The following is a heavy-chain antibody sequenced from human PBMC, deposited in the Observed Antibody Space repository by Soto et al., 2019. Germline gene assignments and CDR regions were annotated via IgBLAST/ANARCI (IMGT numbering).Heavy chain of an antibody. D-gene: IGHD3-3*01. CDR3: ARTVRFLEWLYFDY. CDR1: GGSISSYY. J-gene: IGHJ4*02. Sequence: SETLSFTCTVSGGSISSYYWSWIRQPPGKGLEWIGYIYYSGSTNYNPSLKSRVTISVDTSKNQFSLKLSSVTAADTAVYYCARTVRFLEWLYFDYWGQGTLVTVSS. CDR2: IYYSGST. V-gene: IGHV4-59*12.